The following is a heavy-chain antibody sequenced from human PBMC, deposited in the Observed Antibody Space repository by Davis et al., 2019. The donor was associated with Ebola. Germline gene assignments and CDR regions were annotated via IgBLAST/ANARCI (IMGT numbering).Heavy chain of an antibody. V-gene: IGHV3-64*04. D-gene: IGHD3-10*01. J-gene: IGHJ4*02. Sequence: GESLKISCSASGFTFSSFAMHWVRQAPGKGLKYVSAISSSGGSTYYADSVKGRFTISRDNSKNTLDLQMNSLRAEDTAVYYCARALTGGYYFDYWGQGTLVTVSS. CDR3: ARALTGGYYFDY. CDR2: ISSSGGST. CDR1: GFTFSSFA.